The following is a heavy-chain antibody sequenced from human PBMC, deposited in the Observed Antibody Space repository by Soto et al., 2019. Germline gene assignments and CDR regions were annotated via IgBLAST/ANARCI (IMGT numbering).Heavy chain of an antibody. V-gene: IGHV1-69*02. CDR2: IIPILGIA. Sequence: SVKVSCKASGGTFSSYTISWVRQAPGQGLEWMGRIIPILGIANYAQKFQGRVTITADKSTSTAYMELSSLRSEDTAVYYCARQAPYCGSTSCREDYMDGWGKGTTVTVSS. D-gene: IGHD2-2*01. CDR1: GGTFSSYT. J-gene: IGHJ6*03. CDR3: ARQAPYCGSTSCREDYMDG.